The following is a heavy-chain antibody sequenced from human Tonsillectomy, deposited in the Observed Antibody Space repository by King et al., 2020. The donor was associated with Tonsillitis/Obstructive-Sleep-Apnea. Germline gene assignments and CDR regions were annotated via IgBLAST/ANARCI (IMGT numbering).Heavy chain of an antibody. CDR3: ARVGAYYDSSAYYVS. Sequence: QLVQSGAEVKKPGASVKVSCKASGYTFTDYYMHWVRQAPGQGLEWMGWINPNSGGTNYAQKFQGRVTMTRDTPISTAYMELSRLRSDDTAVYYCARVGAYYDSSAYYVSWGQGTLVTVSS. V-gene: IGHV1-2*02. D-gene: IGHD3-22*01. CDR2: INPNSGGT. J-gene: IGHJ5*02. CDR1: GYTFTDYY.